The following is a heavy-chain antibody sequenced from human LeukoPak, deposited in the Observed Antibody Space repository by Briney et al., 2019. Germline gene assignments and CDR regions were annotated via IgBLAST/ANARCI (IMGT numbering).Heavy chain of an antibody. CDR1: GFTVSSNY. CDR2: IYSGGST. J-gene: IGHJ4*02. Sequence: GGSLRLSCAASGFTVSSNYMSWVRQAPGKGLEWVSVIYSGGSTYYADSVKGRFTISRDSAKNSLYLQMNSLRAEDAAVYYCARGGLRWSNNNFDYWGQGTLVTVSS. CDR3: ARGGLRWSNNNFDY. D-gene: IGHD4-23*01. V-gene: IGHV3-53*01.